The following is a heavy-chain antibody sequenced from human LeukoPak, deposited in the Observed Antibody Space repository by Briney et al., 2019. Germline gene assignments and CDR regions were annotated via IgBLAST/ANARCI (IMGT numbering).Heavy chain of an antibody. D-gene: IGHD3-22*01. Sequence: SGTLSLTCTVSGGSISSYYWSWIRQPAGKGLEWIGRIYTSGSTNYNPSLKSRVTMSVDTSKNQFSLKLSSVTAADTAVYYCARVRYDSSGTDWGAFDIWGQGTMVTVSS. CDR2: IYTSGST. J-gene: IGHJ3*02. CDR1: GGSISSYY. CDR3: ARVRYDSSGTDWGAFDI. V-gene: IGHV4-4*07.